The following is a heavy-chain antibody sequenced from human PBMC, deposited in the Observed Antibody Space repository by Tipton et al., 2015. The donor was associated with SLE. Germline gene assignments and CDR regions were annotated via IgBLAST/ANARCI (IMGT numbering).Heavy chain of an antibody. CDR1: GFTFSSCG. D-gene: IGHD3-22*01. J-gene: IGHJ4*02. CDR2: VSYDGTNK. CDR3: AKNQKDSRGSYSDY. Sequence: SLRLSCAASGFTFSSCGMHWGRQAPGKGLEWVAVVSYDGTNKYYADSVKGRFTISRDNSKSMLDLQMNSLRAEDTAIYYCAKNQKDSRGSYSDYWGQGTLVTVSS. V-gene: IGHV3-30*18.